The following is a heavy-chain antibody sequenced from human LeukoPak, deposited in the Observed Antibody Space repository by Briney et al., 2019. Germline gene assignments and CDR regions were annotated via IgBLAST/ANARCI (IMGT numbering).Heavy chain of an antibody. CDR2: IYPGGSDT. CDR3: VRHEGSISGWPFDY. Sequence: GESLKISCKGSGYSFTSYWIGWVRQLPGKGLEWMGIIYPGGSDTRYSPSFQGQVTISADKSISTVFLQWSSLKALDTAMYYCVRHEGSISGWPFDYWGQGTLVTVSS. D-gene: IGHD6-19*01. V-gene: IGHV5-51*01. CDR1: GYSFTSYW. J-gene: IGHJ4*02.